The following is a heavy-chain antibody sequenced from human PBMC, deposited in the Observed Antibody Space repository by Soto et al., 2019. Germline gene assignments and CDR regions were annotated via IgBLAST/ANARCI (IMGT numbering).Heavy chain of an antibody. CDR1: GGSISSGDYY. CDR2: IYYSGST. J-gene: IGHJ4*02. D-gene: IGHD3-10*01. V-gene: IGHV4-30-4*01. CDR3: ARVGGFGATTIDY. Sequence: QVQLQESGPGLVKPSQTLSLTCTVSGGSISSGDYYWSWIRQPPGKGLEWIGYIYYSGSTYYNPSLKSRVTKPVDTSKNRFALKLSSVTAADTAVYYCARVGGFGATTIDYWGQGTLVTVSS.